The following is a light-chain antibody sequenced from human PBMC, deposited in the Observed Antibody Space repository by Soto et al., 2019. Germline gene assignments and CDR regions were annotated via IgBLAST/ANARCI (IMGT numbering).Light chain of an antibody. CDR2: GAS. CDR3: QQSYSAPQA. CDR1: QSINTY. Sequence: DVQMSQSPSSLSASVGDRVTITCRTSQSINTYLNWYQQKPGKAPKLLIYGASSLQSGVPLRFSGSGSGTDFTLTISSLQPEDFATYYCQQSYSAPQAFGQGTKVDIK. V-gene: IGKV1-39*01. J-gene: IGKJ1*01.